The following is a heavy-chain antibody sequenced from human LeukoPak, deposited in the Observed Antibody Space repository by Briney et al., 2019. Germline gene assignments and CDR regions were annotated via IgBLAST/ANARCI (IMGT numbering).Heavy chain of an antibody. J-gene: IGHJ4*02. CDR3: ARTYYYDSSGYYEVGFGY. CDR1: GYTFTSYY. CDR2: MNPSGGST. Sequence: ASVKVSCKASGYTFTSYYMHWVRQAPGQGLEWLGIMNPSGGSTSYAQKFQGRVTMTRDKSTSTVDMELSSLRSEDTAVYYCARTYYYDSSGYYEVGFGYWGQGTLVTVSS. D-gene: IGHD3-22*01. V-gene: IGHV1-46*01.